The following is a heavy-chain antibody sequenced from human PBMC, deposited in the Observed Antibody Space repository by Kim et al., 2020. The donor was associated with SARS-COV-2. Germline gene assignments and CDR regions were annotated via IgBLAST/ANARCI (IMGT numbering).Heavy chain of an antibody. Sequence: GGSLRLSCAASGFTFSSYAMHWVRQAPGKGLEWVAVISYDGSNKYYADSVKGRFTISRDNSKNTLYLQMNSLRAEDTAVYYCAREGLYSSSWFGPLYNWFDPWGQGTLVTVSS. CDR1: GFTFSSYA. CDR2: ISYDGSNK. CDR3: AREGLYSSSWFGPLYNWFDP. D-gene: IGHD6-13*01. J-gene: IGHJ5*02. V-gene: IGHV3-30-3*01.